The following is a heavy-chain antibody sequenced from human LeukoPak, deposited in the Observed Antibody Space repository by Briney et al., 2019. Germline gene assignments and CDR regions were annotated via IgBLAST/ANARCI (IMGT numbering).Heavy chain of an antibody. CDR1: GFTFSGYG. J-gene: IGHJ6*03. Sequence: SLRLSCAASGFTFSGYGTYWVRQAQGKGLEWVALISADGSNKAYTNSVQGRLTIFRDNAKNSLYLQMNSLRAENTAIYYCARAVTVAWSERRPGYYYMDVWGKGTTVTVSS. CDR3: ARAVTVAWSERRPGYYYMDV. V-gene: IGHV3-30*03. D-gene: IGHD1-1*01. CDR2: ISADGSNK.